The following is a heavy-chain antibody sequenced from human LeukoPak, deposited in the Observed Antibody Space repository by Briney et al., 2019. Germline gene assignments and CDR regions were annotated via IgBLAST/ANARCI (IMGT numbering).Heavy chain of an antibody. J-gene: IGHJ4*02. V-gene: IGHV3-23*01. CDR1: GFTFTSYA. CDR3: AKDFVVVPGNVNYFDY. CDR2: ISGSGDNT. Sequence: PGGSLRLSCAASGFTFTSYAMNWVRQPPGKGLEWVSAISGSGDNTYYADSVKGRFTVSRDNSKNTLYVQMKSLRAEDTAVYYCAKDFVVVPGNVNYFDYWGQGTLVTVSS. D-gene: IGHD2-21*02.